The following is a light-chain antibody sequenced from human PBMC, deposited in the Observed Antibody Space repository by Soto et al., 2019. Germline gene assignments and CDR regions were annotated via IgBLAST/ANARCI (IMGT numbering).Light chain of an antibody. Sequence: EIVMTQSPVTLSLSPGERATLSCRSSQSVRSTHLAWYQQKPGQAPRLLIYGASTRATGVPARFSGRGSGTEFTLTISSLQSEDFAVYYCQQYTNWPPNTFGQGTRLRL. V-gene: IGKV3-15*01. CDR3: QQYTNWPPNT. J-gene: IGKJ5*01. CDR2: GAS. CDR1: QSVRSTH.